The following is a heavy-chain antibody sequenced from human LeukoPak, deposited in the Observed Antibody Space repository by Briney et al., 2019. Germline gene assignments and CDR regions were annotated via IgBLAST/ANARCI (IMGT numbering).Heavy chain of an antibody. J-gene: IGHJ4*02. Sequence: PSETLSLTCAVYGGSFSGYYWSWLRQPPGKGLEWIGEINHSGSTNYNSSLKTRVTISVATSKNQFSLKLSSVTAADTAVYYCARGRRYGGNLKPLDYGGQGTLVTVSS. CDR1: GGSFSGYY. CDR3: ARGRRYGGNLKPLDY. D-gene: IGHD4/OR15-4a*01. V-gene: IGHV4-34*01. CDR2: INHSGST.